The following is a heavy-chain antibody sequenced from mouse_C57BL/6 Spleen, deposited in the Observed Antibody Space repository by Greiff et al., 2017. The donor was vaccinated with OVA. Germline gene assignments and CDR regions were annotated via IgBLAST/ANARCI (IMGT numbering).Heavy chain of an antibody. D-gene: IGHD4-1*01. Sequence: EVHLVESGPGMVKPSQSLSLTCTVTGYSITSGYDWHWIRHFPGNQLEWMGYLSYSGSTNSNPSLKILISITPYTSKNHVFLKLNSVTTEDTSTYYCARGKLGFDYWGQGTTLTVSS. CDR3: ARGKLGFDY. J-gene: IGHJ2*01. V-gene: IGHV3-1*01. CDR2: LSYSGST. CDR1: GYSITSGYD.